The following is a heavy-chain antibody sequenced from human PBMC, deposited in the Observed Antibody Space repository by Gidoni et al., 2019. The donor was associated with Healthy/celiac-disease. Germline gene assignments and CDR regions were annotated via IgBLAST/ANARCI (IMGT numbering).Heavy chain of an antibody. J-gene: IGHJ6*02. V-gene: IGHV1-69*06. CDR1: GGTFSLYA. CDR2: IIPIFGTA. CDR3: ARHQYQLIYINYYYYGMDV. D-gene: IGHD2-2*02. Sequence: VQLVQSGAELKKPGSSVKVSCKASGGTFSLYAIRWVRQAPGQGLEWMGGIIPIFGTANDAQKCQGRVTITADKDTSTAYMELSSLRSEDTAVYYCARHQYQLIYINYYYYGMDVWGQGTTVTVSS.